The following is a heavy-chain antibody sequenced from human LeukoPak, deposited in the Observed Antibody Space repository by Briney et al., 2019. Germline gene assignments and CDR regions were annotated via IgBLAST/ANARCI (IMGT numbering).Heavy chain of an antibody. CDR1: GGSFSGYY. CDR3: ARGVQAAAGSFWFDY. CDR2: IYTSGST. V-gene: IGHV4-59*10. J-gene: IGHJ4*02. D-gene: IGHD6-13*01. Sequence: SETLSLTCAGYGGSFSGYYWSWIRQPAGKGLEWIGRIYTSGSTNYNPSLKSRVTMSVDTSKNQFSLKLSSVTAADTAVYYCARGVQAAAGSFWFDYWGQGTLVTVSS.